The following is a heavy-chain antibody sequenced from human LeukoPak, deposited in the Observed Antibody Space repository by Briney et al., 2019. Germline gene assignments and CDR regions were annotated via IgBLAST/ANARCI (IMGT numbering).Heavy chain of an antibody. CDR3: ARGELLDFWSGYYTFRDYYYMDV. CDR2: IYTSGST. V-gene: IGHV4-4*07. D-gene: IGHD3-3*01. Sequence: PSETLSLTCTVSGGSISSYYWSWIRQPAGKGLEWIGRIYTSGSTNYNPSLKSRVTMSVDTSKNQFSLRLSSVTAADTAVYYCARGELLDFWSGYYTFRDYYYMDVWGKGTTVTVSS. CDR1: GGSISSYY. J-gene: IGHJ6*03.